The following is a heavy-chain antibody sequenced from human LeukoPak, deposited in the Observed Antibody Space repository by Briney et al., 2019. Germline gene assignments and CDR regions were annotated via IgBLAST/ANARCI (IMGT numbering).Heavy chain of an antibody. Sequence: ASVKVSCKASGYTFTGYYMHWVRQAPGQGLEWMGWINPNSGGTNYAQKLQGRVTMTRDTSISTAYMELSRLRSDDTAVYYCARDRGYCSSTSCYFGSYYYYMDVWGKGTTVTVSS. D-gene: IGHD2-2*01. CDR2: INPNSGGT. CDR3: ARDRGYCSSTSCYFGSYYYYMDV. V-gene: IGHV1-2*02. CDR1: GYTFTGYY. J-gene: IGHJ6*03.